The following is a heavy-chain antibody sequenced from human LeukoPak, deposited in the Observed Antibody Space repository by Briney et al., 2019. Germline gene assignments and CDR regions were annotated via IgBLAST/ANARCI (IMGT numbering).Heavy chain of an antibody. Sequence: SETLSPTCTVSGASISSYCWSWIRQPAGKGLEWVGRIYTSGNTNYNSSLKSRVTMSVDTSKNHFSLKLNSVTAADTAVYYCARWDRTREYFPHWGQGTLVTVSS. J-gene: IGHJ1*01. CDR1: GASISSYC. V-gene: IGHV4-4*07. CDR3: ARWDRTREYFPH. D-gene: IGHD1-1*01. CDR2: IYTSGNT.